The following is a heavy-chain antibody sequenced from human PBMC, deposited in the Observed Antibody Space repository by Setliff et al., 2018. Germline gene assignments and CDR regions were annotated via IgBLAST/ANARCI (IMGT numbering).Heavy chain of an antibody. Sequence: ASVKVSCKASGYTFTNYGITWVRQAPGQGLEWMAWISAYDGNTKYTLKLQGRVTLTTDTPTTTAYMDLSGLRSDDTAVYYCARTPPDRVRSNGWYVDYGGQGALVTGLL. CDR2: ISAYDGNT. V-gene: IGHV1-18*01. J-gene: IGHJ4*02. CDR1: GYTFTNYG. D-gene: IGHD6-19*01. CDR3: ARTPPDRVRSNGWYVDY.